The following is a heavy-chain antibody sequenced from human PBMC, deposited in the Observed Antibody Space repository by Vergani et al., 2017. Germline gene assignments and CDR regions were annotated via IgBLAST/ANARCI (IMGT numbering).Heavy chain of an antibody. D-gene: IGHD5-12*01. J-gene: IGHJ6*02. CDR2: ISGSGGST. CDR3: AKANPRNSGYDYLYYYHAMDV. CDR1: GFTFNHYA. Sequence: EVQLLESGGDLVQPGGSLRLSCAASGFTFNHYAMNWVRQAPGKGLESVSGISGSGGSTYYAGSVKGRFTISRDSSKNTLYLQMNSLSAGDTAVYYCAKANPRNSGYDYLYYYHAMDVWGQGTTVTASS. V-gene: IGHV3-23*01.